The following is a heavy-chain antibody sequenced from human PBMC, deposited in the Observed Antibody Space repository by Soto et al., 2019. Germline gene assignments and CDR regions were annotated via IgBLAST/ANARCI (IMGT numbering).Heavy chain of an antibody. CDR1: VFTSSG. J-gene: IGHJ3*01. CDR2: ISTHNGNT. Sequence: QDQLVQSGAEVKKPGASVKVSCKASVFTSSGISWVRQAPGQRLEWMGWISTHNGNTIYAQKLQGRVIMTMDTSTTTVYMELRSLRPDDTAVYLCAREGILGLFDAYDLLGQGTMVTVSS. V-gene: IGHV1-18*04. D-gene: IGHD3-3*01. CDR3: AREGILGLFDAYDL.